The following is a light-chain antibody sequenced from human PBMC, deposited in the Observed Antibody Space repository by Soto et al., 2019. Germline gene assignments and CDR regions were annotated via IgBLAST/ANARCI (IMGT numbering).Light chain of an antibody. CDR3: ETWDSNTHTV. CDR1: SGHSSYI. Sequence: QPVLTQSSSASAFLGSSVKLTCTLSSGHSSYIIAWHQQQPGKAPRYLMKLEGSGSYNKGSGVPDRFSGSSSGADRYLTISNLQFEDEADYYCETWDSNTHTVFGGGTKVTVL. V-gene: IGLV4-60*02. CDR2: LEGSGSY. J-gene: IGLJ3*02.